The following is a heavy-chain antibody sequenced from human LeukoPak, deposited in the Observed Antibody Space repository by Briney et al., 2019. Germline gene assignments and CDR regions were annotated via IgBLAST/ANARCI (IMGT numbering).Heavy chain of an antibody. CDR3: ARVPVNDITMIAG. D-gene: IGHD3-22*01. CDR1: GGSISSYY. Sequence: SSETLSLTCTVSGGSISSYYWSWIRQPPGKGLEWIRYIYYSGSTNYNPSLKSRVTISVDTSKNQFSLKLSSVTAADTAVYYCARVPVNDITMIAGWGQGTLVTVSS. J-gene: IGHJ4*02. V-gene: IGHV4-59*01. CDR2: IYYSGST.